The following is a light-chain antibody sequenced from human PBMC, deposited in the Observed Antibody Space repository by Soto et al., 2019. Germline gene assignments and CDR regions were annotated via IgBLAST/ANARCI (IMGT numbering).Light chain of an antibody. Sequence: EIVLTQSPGTLSLSPGERATLSCRASQSVNYSYLAWYQQKPGQAPRLLIYGASSRAPGIPGRFSGSGSGTDFTLTISRLEPEDFAVYYCQQYGSSPLTFGGGTKVEIK. CDR2: GAS. V-gene: IGKV3-20*01. CDR3: QQYGSSPLT. CDR1: QSVNYSY. J-gene: IGKJ4*01.